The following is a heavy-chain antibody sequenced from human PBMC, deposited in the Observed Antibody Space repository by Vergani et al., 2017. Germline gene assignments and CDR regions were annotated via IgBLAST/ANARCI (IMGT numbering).Heavy chain of an antibody. Sequence: QVQLVESGGGVVQPGRSLRLSCAASGFTFSSYAMHWVRQAPGKGLEWVAVISYDGSNKYYADSVKGRFTISRDNSKNTLYLQMNSLKTEDTAVYYCTRFDYSSSFKEARDFDYWGQGTLVTVSS. CDR2: ISYDGSNK. CDR3: TRFDYSSSFKEARDFDY. D-gene: IGHD6-6*01. V-gene: IGHV3-30*04. J-gene: IGHJ4*02. CDR1: GFTFSSYA.